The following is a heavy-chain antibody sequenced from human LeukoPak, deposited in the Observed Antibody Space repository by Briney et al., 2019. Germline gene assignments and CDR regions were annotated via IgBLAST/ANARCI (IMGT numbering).Heavy chain of an antibody. CDR2: ISASGSGT. CDR1: GLTFSSYS. V-gene: IGHV3-23*01. Sequence: GGSLRLSCAVSGLTFSSYSMSWVRQAPGEGLYWVSGISASGSGTYYADSLKGRFTISRDNSKNTLYLQMNNLRVEDTAVYYCAKAEGYDILTGLDYWGQGTLVTVSS. D-gene: IGHD3-9*01. J-gene: IGHJ4*02. CDR3: AKAEGYDILTGLDY.